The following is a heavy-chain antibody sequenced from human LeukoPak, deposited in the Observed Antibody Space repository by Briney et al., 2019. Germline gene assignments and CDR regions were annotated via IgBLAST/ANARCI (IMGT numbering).Heavy chain of an antibody. V-gene: IGHV3-7*01. Sequence: GGSLRLSCAASGFTISTYWMSWVRQAPGKGLEWVANIKEDGSEKYYVDSVKGRFTISRDNAKDSLFLEMNTLRAEDTAVYYCARDSPYGDYDSFDIWGQGTMVTVSS. CDR1: GFTISTYW. D-gene: IGHD4-17*01. CDR2: IKEDGSEK. CDR3: ARDSPYGDYDSFDI. J-gene: IGHJ3*02.